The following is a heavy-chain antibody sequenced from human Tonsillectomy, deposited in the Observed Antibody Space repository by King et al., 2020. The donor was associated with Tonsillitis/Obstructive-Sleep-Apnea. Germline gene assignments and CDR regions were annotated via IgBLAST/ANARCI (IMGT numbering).Heavy chain of an antibody. D-gene: IGHD3-9*01. Sequence: QLVQSGAEVKKPGASVKVSCKASGYTFTNYGISWVRQAPGQGLEWMGWISTYNANTNSAQKFQGRVIMTTDASTSTAYMELTSLRSDDTAVYYCARDPHYDILTGYHMDVWGKGTTVTVSS. J-gene: IGHJ6*03. CDR2: ISTYNANT. CDR3: ARDPHYDILTGYHMDV. CDR1: GYTFTNYG. V-gene: IGHV1-18*04.